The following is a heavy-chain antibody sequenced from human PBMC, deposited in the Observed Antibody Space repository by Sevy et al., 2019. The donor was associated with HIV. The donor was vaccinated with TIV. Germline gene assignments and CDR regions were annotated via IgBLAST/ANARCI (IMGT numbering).Heavy chain of an antibody. CDR3: ARDHIEITIFGVGAPTDAFDI. V-gene: IGHV3-11*04. CDR2: ISSSGSTI. J-gene: IGHJ3*02. Sequence: GGSLRLSCVASGFTFSYAWMSWVRQAPGKGLEWVSYISSSGSTIYYAHSVKGRFTISRDNAKNSLYLQMNSLRAEDTAVYYCARDHIEITIFGVGAPTDAFDIWGQGTMVTVSS. D-gene: IGHD3-3*01. CDR1: GFTFSYAW.